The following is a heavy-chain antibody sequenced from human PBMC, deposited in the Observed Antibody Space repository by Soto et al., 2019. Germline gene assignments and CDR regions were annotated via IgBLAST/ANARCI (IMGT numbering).Heavy chain of an antibody. D-gene: IGHD2-8*02. Sequence: VRLSCAASGFTFDDYALHWVRQVPGRGLEWVSGISWNSVAIHYADSVKGRFTISRDNAKNSLYLQMNNLRGEDTALYYCAKATRLTDTGSDWGQGTLVTVSS. CDR2: ISWNSVAI. J-gene: IGHJ4*02. CDR1: GFTFDDYA. CDR3: AKATRLTDTGSD. V-gene: IGHV3-9*01.